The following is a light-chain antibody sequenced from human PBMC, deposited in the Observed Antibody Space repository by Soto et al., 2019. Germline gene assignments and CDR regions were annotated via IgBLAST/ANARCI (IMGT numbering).Light chain of an antibody. Sequence: DIHMTQSPSSLSASVGYIFTITCQASQGISSYLAWYKQKPGKAPKLLIYAASTLQSGVPSRLSGSGSGTDFTLTISCLQPDDFATYYCQQYNNHSTFGHGTRLEIK. CDR1: QGISSY. CDR3: QQYNNHST. J-gene: IGKJ5*01. V-gene: IGKV1-16*01. CDR2: AAS.